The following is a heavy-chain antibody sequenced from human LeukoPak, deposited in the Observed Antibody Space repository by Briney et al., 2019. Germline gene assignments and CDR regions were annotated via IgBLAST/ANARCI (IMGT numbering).Heavy chain of an antibody. V-gene: IGHV3-33*01. J-gene: IGHJ4*02. D-gene: IGHD6-13*01. CDR1: GFTFSSYG. Sequence: GGSLRLSCAASGFTFSSYGMHWVRQAPGKGLEWVAVIWYDGSNKYYADSVKGRFTISRDNSKNTLYLQMNSLRAEDTAVYYCARGRDGVYDFDYWGQGTLVTVSS. CDR2: IWYDGSNK. CDR3: ARGRDGVYDFDY.